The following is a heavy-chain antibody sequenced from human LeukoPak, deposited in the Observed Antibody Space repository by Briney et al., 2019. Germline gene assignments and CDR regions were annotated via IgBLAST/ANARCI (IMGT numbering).Heavy chain of an antibody. Sequence: SETLSLTCTVSDGSITNYDWSWVRQPPGKGLEFIGHVHYSGSTNYNPSLKSRVTISVDTSKNQFSLKLSSVTAADTAVYYCAKDVGGTNFHYMDVWGKGTTVIVSS. D-gene: IGHD1-26*01. CDR3: AKDVGGTNFHYMDV. J-gene: IGHJ6*03. CDR2: VHYSGST. CDR1: DGSITNYD. V-gene: IGHV4-59*01.